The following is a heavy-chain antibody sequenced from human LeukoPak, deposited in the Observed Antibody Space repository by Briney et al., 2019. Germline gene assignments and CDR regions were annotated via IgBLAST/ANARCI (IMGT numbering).Heavy chain of an antibody. J-gene: IGHJ6*03. CDR3: ARIVGYSSAIEDYYYYMDV. Sequence: GGSLRLSCAASGFTFSSYSMNWVRQAPGKGLEWVSSISSSSSYIYYADSVKGRFTISRGNAKNSLYLQMNSLRAEDTAVYYCARIVGYSSAIEDYYYYMDVWGKGTTVTVSS. V-gene: IGHV3-21*01. CDR1: GFTFSSYS. D-gene: IGHD6-19*01. CDR2: ISSSSSYI.